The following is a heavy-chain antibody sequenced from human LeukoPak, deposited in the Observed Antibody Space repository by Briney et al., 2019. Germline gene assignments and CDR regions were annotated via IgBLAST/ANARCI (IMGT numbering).Heavy chain of an antibody. CDR3: ARDGPAQMVEFDN. CDR1: GYTFSGSGWY. D-gene: IGHD3-10*01. V-gene: IGHV1-2*02. J-gene: IGHJ4*02. CDR2: IYPNNGAT. Sequence: ASVKVSCKASGYTFSGSGWYLYWLRQAPGQGLECLGWIYPNNGATSYAQKFQGRVAMTRDTSVSTAYMEVSRLRPDDTAVYFCARDGPAQMVEFDNWGQGTLVTVSS.